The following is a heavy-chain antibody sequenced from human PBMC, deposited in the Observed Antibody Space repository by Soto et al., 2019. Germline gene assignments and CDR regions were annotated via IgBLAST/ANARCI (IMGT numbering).Heavy chain of an antibody. CDR2: INPNSGGT. CDR3: ARDVSGSPYGEGFDY. V-gene: IGHV1-2*04. CDR1: GYTFTGYY. J-gene: IGHJ4*02. D-gene: IGHD4-17*01. Sequence: QVQLVQSGAEVKKPGASVKVSCKASGYTFTGYYMHWVRQAPGQGLEWMGWINPNSGGTNYAQKFQGWVTMTRDTSISTAYMELSRLRSDDTAVYYCARDVSGSPYGEGFDYWGQGTLVTVSS.